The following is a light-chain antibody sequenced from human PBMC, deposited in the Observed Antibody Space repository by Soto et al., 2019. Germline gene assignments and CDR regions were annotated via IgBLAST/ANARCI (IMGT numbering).Light chain of an antibody. J-gene: IGLJ1*01. Sequence: QSVLTQPPSASGSPGQSATIACTGTSSDVGGYAYVSWYQQHPGKAPKVIIYEVSKRPSGVPDRFSASKSGNTASLTVSGLQAEDEADYYCCSYAGSNTFVFGTGTKVTVL. CDR1: SSDVGGYAY. V-gene: IGLV2-8*01. CDR3: CSYAGSNTFV. CDR2: EVS.